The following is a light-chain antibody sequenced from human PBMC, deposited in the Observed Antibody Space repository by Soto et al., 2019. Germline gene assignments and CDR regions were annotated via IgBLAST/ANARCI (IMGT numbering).Light chain of an antibody. V-gene: IGLV1-51*01. CDR1: SSNIGNNY. Sequence: QSVLTQPPSVSAAPGQKVTISCSGSSSNIGNNYVTWYQQFPGTAPKLLIYDNNERPSGIPDRFSGSKSGTSATLGITGLQTGDEAYYFCGAWDSRLTSWMFGGGTKLTV. CDR2: DNN. J-gene: IGLJ3*02. CDR3: GAWDSRLTSWM.